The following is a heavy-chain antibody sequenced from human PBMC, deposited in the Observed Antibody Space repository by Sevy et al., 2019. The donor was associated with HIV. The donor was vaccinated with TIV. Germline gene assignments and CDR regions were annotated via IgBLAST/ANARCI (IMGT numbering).Heavy chain of an antibody. CDR2: IKQDGSEK. V-gene: IGHV3-7*01. Sequence: GGSLRLSCAASGFTFSSYWMSWVRQAPGKGLEWVANIKQDGSEKYYVDSVKGRFTISRDNAKNSLYLQMNSLRAEDTAVYFCAVAIIWGVLSFYYYGMDVWGQGTTVTVSS. D-gene: IGHD3-10*01. CDR1: GFTFSSYW. J-gene: IGHJ6*02. CDR3: AVAIIWGVLSFYYYGMDV.